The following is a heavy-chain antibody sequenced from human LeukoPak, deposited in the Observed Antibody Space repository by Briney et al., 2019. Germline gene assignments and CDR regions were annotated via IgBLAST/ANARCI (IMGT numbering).Heavy chain of an antibody. J-gene: IGHJ4*02. CDR3: ARCRYYYDSSGLKLPEFDY. V-gene: IGHV3-23*01. Sequence: GGTLRLSCEASGFTFNSYGMSWVRQAPGKGLEWVSAISGSGGSTYYADSVKGRFTISRDNSKNTLYLQMNSLRAEDTAVYYCARCRYYYDSSGLKLPEFDYWGQGTLVTVSS. CDR1: GFTFNSYG. CDR2: ISGSGGST. D-gene: IGHD3-22*01.